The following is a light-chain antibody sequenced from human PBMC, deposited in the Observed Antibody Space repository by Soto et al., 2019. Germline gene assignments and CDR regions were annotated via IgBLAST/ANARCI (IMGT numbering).Light chain of an antibody. CDR2: GAS. J-gene: IGKJ4*01. Sequence: IQMTQSPSSVSASVGDRVTITCRASQGISIWLAWYQQKPGKAPNLLVYGASSLQSGVPSTFSGSRSGTYFTLTTSSLQPEDFATYYWQQANSFPLTFGGGTKVEIK. CDR1: QGISIW. CDR3: QQANSFPLT. V-gene: IGKV1-12*01.